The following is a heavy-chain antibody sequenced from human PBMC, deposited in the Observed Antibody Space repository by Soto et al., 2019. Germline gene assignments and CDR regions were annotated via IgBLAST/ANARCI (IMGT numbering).Heavy chain of an antibody. CDR3: ARDFEHYIWGSYRPQIQYYFAH. Sequence: EVQLVESGGGLVQPGGSLRLSCAASGFTFSSYWMSWVRQAPGKGLEWVANIKQDGSEKYYVDSVKGRFTISRDNTKNSLYLQMNSLRGEDTAVYYCARDFEHYIWGSYRPQIQYYFAHWGQGTMVTDSS. CDR1: GFTFSSYW. CDR2: IKQDGSEK. J-gene: IGHJ4*02. V-gene: IGHV3-7*01. D-gene: IGHD3-16*02.